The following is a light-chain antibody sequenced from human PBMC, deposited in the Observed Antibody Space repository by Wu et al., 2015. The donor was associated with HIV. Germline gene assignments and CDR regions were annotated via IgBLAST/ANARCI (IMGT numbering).Light chain of an antibody. Sequence: QMTQFPSSVTASIGDRVVITCRASRDVDKSLGWYHQTPNRPPKLLIYSASRLQTGVSSRFNGTGSGTGFTLTITSLHPEDFGTYFCQQGNSFPQTFGQGTKVEMK. J-gene: IGKJ1*01. CDR1: RDVDKS. V-gene: IGKV1-12*01. CDR3: QQGNSFPQT. CDR2: SAS.